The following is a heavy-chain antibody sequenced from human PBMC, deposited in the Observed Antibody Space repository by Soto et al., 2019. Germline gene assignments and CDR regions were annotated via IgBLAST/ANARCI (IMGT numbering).Heavy chain of an antibody. CDR1: GYTFTSYG. CDR3: ASTAMVSSVFDY. D-gene: IGHD5-18*01. CDR2: ISPNNGST. Sequence: ASVTVSCKASGYTFTSYGISWVRQAPGQGLEWMGIISPNNGSTSYAQKFQGRATMTRDTSTSTVYMELSSLRSEDTAVYYCASTAMVSSVFDYWGQGTLVTVSS. V-gene: IGHV1-46*03. J-gene: IGHJ4*02.